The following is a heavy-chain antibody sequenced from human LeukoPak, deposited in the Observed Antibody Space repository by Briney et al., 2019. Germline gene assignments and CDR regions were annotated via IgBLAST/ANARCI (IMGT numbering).Heavy chain of an antibody. CDR3: AMPMPTSGTTKTLDY. CDR2: INAGNGNT. V-gene: IGHV1-3*01. Sequence: GASVKVSCKASGYTFTSYAIHWVRQAPGQRLEWMGWINAGNGNTKYSQKFQGRVTITRDTSASTAYMELSSLRSEDTAVYYCAMPMPTSGTTKTLDYWGREPWSPSPQ. CDR1: GYTFTSYA. J-gene: IGHJ4*02. D-gene: IGHD1-26*01.